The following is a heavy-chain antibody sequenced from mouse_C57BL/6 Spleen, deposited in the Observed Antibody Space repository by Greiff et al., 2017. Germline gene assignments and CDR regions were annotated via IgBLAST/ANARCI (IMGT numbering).Heavy chain of an antibody. CDR3: ARPYCYGSSSWFAY. Sequence: QVQLQQPGAELVKPGASVKMSCKASGYTFTSYWITWVKQRPGQGLEWIGDIYPGSGSTNYNEKFKSKATLTVDTSSSTAYMQLSSLTSEDSAVYYGARPYCYGSSSWFAYWGQGTLVTVSA. V-gene: IGHV1-55*01. CDR1: GYTFTSYW. CDR2: IYPGSGST. D-gene: IGHD1-1*01. J-gene: IGHJ3*01.